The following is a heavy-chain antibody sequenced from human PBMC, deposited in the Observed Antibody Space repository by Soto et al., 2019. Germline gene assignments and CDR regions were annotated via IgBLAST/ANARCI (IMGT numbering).Heavy chain of an antibody. V-gene: IGHV3-30-3*01. CDR1: GFTFSTYP. J-gene: IGHJ6*02. Sequence: GGSLRLSCAASGFTFSTYPMHWVRQAPGKGLEWVAVISYDVSNEYYADSVKGRFTISRDNSKNTLYLQMNSLRAEDTAVYYCARGSPYYYDSSGYSAGYYYGMDVWGQGTTVTVSS. D-gene: IGHD3-22*01. CDR3: ARGSPYYYDSSGYSAGYYYGMDV. CDR2: ISYDVSNE.